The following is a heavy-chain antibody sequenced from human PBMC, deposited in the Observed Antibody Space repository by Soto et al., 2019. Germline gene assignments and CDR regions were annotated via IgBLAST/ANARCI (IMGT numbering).Heavy chain of an antibody. CDR3: DKCVGAAGDHTYNHGLDV. D-gene: IGHD6-13*01. J-gene: IGHJ6*02. Sequence: PGGSLRLSCAASGFSVYISGMDWVRQAPGKGLEWVAYITDDGSSTLYADSVKGRFTISRDTSKNAVYLQMNSLRDEDRALYYCDKCVGAAGDHTYNHGLDVWGQGTKVTVSS. CDR2: ITDDGSST. V-gene: IGHV3-30*18. CDR1: GFSVYISG.